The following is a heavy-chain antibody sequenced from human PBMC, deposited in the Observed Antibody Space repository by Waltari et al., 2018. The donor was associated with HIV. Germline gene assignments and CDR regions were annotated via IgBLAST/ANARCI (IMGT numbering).Heavy chain of an antibody. V-gene: IGHV3-15*02. D-gene: IGHD3-10*01. CDR1: GFTSNAPQ. J-gene: IGHJ4*02. CDR3: TSEEDYGSGSHFDY. Sequence: DPLGKVGRSFVQPGGFIQPSCEASGFTSNAPQTRWVRQAPGKGLEWVGRIKTKVDGGATDYAAAVKGRFTISRDDSKNTVYLQMNSLKIEDTAVYYCTSEEDYGSGSHFDYWGQGTLVTVSS. CDR2: IKTKVDGGAT.